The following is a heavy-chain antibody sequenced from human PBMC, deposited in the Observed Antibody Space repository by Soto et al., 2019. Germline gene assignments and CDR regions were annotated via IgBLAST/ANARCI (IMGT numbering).Heavy chain of an antibody. J-gene: IGHJ6*02. Sequence: GEPLKISCHGSGYRFTNYGIGLVRQMPGKGLEWMGIIYPGDSDTRYSPSFQGQVTISADKSISTAYLQWSSLKASDTAMYYCARMATVKAYYYYGMDVWGQGTTVTVS. D-gene: IGHD4-4*01. CDR1: GYRFTNYG. CDR2: IYPGDSDT. CDR3: ARMATVKAYYYYGMDV. V-gene: IGHV5-51*01.